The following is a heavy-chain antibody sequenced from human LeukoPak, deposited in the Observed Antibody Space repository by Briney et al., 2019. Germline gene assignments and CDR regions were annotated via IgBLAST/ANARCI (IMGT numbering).Heavy chain of an antibody. CDR2: IKYDGRET. CDR3: ARYLNSGPEDF. D-gene: IGHD1-26*01. CDR1: GFTFSNYW. Sequence: PGGSLGFSCAATGFTFSNYWMSWFRQAPGKGLEWVANIKYDGRETQYVDSVKGRFTISRDNAKNSVFLQMNSLRAEDTAVYYCARYLNSGPEDFWGQGNLVTVSS. J-gene: IGHJ4*02. V-gene: IGHV3-7*01.